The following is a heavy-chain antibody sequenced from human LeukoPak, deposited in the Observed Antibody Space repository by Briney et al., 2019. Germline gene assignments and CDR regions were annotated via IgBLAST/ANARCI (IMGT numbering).Heavy chain of an antibody. CDR2: IYSGGST. Sequence: GGSLRLSCAASGFTVSSNYMSWVRQAPGKGLEWVSVIYSGGSTYYADSVKGRFTISRDNSKNTLYLQMNSLRAEDTAVYYCARDLGGWDYFDYWGQGTLVTASS. V-gene: IGHV3-66*01. CDR3: ARDLGGWDYFDY. CDR1: GFTVSSNY. J-gene: IGHJ4*02.